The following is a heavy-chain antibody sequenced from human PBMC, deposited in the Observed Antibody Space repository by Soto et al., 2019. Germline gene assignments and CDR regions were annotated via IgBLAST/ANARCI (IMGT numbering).Heavy chain of an antibody. V-gene: IGHV1-69*06. Sequence: SVKVSCKASGGTFSSYAISWVRQAPGQGLEWMGGIIPIFGTANYAQKFQGRVTITADKSTSTAYMELSSLRSEDTAVYYCARFYGDRYNWFDPWGQGTLVTVSS. CDR1: GGTFSSYA. D-gene: IGHD4-17*01. CDR2: IIPIFGTA. J-gene: IGHJ5*02. CDR3: ARFYGDRYNWFDP.